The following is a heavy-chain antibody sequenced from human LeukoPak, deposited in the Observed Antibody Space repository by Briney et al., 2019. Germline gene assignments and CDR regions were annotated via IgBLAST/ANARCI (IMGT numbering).Heavy chain of an antibody. D-gene: IGHD4-17*01. CDR1: GGSISSGGYS. Sequence: PSETLSLTCAVSGGSISSGGYSWSWIRQPPGKGLEWIGYIYHSGSTYYNPSLKRRLTISVDRSKNQFSLKLSSVTAAATAVYYCAGGGVGDPVDYWGQGTLVTVSS. CDR2: IYHSGST. J-gene: IGHJ4*02. CDR3: AGGGVGDPVDY. V-gene: IGHV4-30-2*01.